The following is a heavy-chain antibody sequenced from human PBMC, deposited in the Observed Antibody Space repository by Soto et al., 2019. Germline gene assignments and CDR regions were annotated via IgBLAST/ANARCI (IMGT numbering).Heavy chain of an antibody. Sequence: SETLSLTCAVYGGSFSVHSWTWIRHSPGKGLEWIGDINHSGRVNYSPSLKSRVTISLDTSKNQFSLTLSAVTAADTAMYYCSTRAYDTNGYYRFDPWGQGTLVTVSS. CDR2: INHSGRV. D-gene: IGHD3-22*01. V-gene: IGHV4-34*01. CDR3: STRAYDTNGYYRFDP. CDR1: GGSFSVHS. J-gene: IGHJ5*01.